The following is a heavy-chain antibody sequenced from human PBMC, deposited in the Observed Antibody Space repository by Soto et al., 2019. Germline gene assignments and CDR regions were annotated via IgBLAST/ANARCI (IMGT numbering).Heavy chain of an antibody. J-gene: IGHJ4*02. CDR1: GYSFTNYY. V-gene: IGHV1-46*01. CDR3: ARSPTPKSFFEY. D-gene: IGHD4-4*01. CDR2: INPFGGDT. Sequence: ASVKVSCKASGYSFTNYYTHWVRQAPGQGLEWMGIINPFGGDTNYAQKFQGRLTMTRDTPTSIVYMELNSLRSDDTAIYYCARSPTPKSFFEYWGQGTLVTSPQ.